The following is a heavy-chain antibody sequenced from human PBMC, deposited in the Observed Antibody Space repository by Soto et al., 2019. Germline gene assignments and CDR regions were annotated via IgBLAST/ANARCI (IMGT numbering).Heavy chain of an antibody. CDR1: GFTFSNAW. V-gene: IGHV3-15*01. J-gene: IGHJ3*02. CDR2: IKSKTDGGTT. Sequence: GGSLRLSCAASGFTFSNAWMSWVRQAPGKGLEWVGRIKSKTDGGTTDYAAPVKGRFTIYSDESKNTLYLQMNSLKTEDTAVYYWTTGGVGATDAFDIWGQGTMFTVSS. CDR3: TTGGVGATDAFDI. D-gene: IGHD1-26*01.